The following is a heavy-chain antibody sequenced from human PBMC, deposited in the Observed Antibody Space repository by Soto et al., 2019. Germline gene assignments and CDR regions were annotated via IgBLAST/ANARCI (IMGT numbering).Heavy chain of an antibody. Sequence: ASVKVSCKASGYTVTGYYMHWVRQAPVQVLELIVWINPNSFGTNYAQKFQGWFTMTRYTSISTAYIELSRLRSNDRAVYFCSRDSRRGYRGYEAPFDYWGQGTLVTVSS. D-gene: IGHD5-12*01. CDR1: GYTVTGYY. J-gene: IGHJ4*02. CDR2: INPNSFGT. V-gene: IGHV1-2*04. CDR3: SRDSRRGYRGYEAPFDY.